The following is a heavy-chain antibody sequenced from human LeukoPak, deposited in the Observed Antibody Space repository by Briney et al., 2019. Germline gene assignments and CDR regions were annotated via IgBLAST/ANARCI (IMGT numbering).Heavy chain of an antibody. CDR1: GGSFSGYY. D-gene: IGHD6-13*01. V-gene: IGHV4-34*01. CDR2: INHSGST. Sequence: PSETLSLTCAVSGGSFSGYYWSWIRQPPGKGLEWIGEINHSGSTNYNPSLKSRVTISVDTSKNQFSLKLSSVTAADTAVYYCARKQQLDYYFDYWGQGTLVTVSS. J-gene: IGHJ4*02. CDR3: ARKQQLDYYFDY.